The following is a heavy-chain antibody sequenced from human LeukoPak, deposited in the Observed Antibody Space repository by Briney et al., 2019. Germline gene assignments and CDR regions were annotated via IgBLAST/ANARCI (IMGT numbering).Heavy chain of an antibody. CDR2: IYYSGST. CDR1: GGSISSYY. Sequence: SSETLSLTCTVSGGSISSYYWSWIRQPPGKGLEWIGYIYYSGSTNYNPSLKSRVTISVDTSKNQFSLKLSSVTAADTAVYYCARHSVGGSGWYLTRYYFDYWGQGTLVTVSS. D-gene: IGHD6-19*01. V-gene: IGHV4-59*01. J-gene: IGHJ4*02. CDR3: ARHSVGGSGWYLTRYYFDY.